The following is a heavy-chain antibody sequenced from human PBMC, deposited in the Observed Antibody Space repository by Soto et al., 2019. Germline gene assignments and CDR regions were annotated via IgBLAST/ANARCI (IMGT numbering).Heavy chain of an antibody. CDR2: IYYSGST. V-gene: IGHV4-39*01. CDR3: ARHYDFWSGYYGFNWFDP. Sequence: QLQLQESGPGLVKPSETLSLTCTVSGGSISSSSYYWGWIRQPPGKGLEWIGSIYYSGSTYYNPSLKGRFTISADTSKNQFSLKLSSVTAADTAVYYCARHYDFWSGYYGFNWFDPWGQGTLVTVSS. J-gene: IGHJ5*02. D-gene: IGHD3-3*01. CDR1: GGSISSSSYY.